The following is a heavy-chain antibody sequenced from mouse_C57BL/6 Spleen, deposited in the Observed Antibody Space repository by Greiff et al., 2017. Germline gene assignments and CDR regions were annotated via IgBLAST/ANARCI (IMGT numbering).Heavy chain of an antibody. J-gene: IGHJ2*01. CDR3: ARRPYDDYDGYYFGY. CDR1: GYTFTSYT. D-gene: IGHD2-4*01. V-gene: IGHV1-4*01. Sequence: QVQLKQSGAELARPGASVKMSCKASGYTFTSYTMHWVKQRPGQGLEWIGYINPSSGYTKYNQKFKDKATLTADKSSSTAYMQLSSLTSEDSEVYYYARRPYDDYDGYYFGYWGKGTTLTVSS. CDR2: INPSSGYT.